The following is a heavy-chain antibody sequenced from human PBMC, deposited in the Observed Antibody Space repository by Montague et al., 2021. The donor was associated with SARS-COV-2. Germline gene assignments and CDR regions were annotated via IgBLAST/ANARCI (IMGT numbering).Heavy chain of an antibody. Sequence: SETLSLTCSVSGDSISRSTNHWGWIRQPPGKGLEWIASIHYSGRTYHNPPLKSRVTMSVDTSKNQFSLKLSSVTAADTAVYYCTRTTDDSGLAATFWGQGTLVTVSS. V-gene: IGHV4-39*01. D-gene: IGHD2-15*01. J-gene: IGHJ4*02. CDR2: IHYSGRT. CDR3: TRTTDDSGLAATF. CDR1: GDSISRSTNH.